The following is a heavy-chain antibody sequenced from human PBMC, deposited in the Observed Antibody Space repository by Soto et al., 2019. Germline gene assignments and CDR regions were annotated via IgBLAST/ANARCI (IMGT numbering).Heavy chain of an antibody. D-gene: IGHD3-9*01. J-gene: IGHJ4*02. CDR1: GFTFSLSA. CDR3: AKGPEYDILTGCDY. V-gene: IGHV3-23*01. CDR2: LSGGGSTT. Sequence: EVQLLESGGGFVQPGESLRLSCAASGFTFSLSAMSWVRQAPGRGLDWVSSLSGGGSTTDYADSVKGRFTTSSDNSKNTVHLQMNSLRAEDTAVYYCAKGPEYDILTGCDYWGQGALVTVSS.